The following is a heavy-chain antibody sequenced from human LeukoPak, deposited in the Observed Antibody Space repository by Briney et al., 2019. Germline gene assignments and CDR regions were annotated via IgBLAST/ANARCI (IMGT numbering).Heavy chain of an antibody. Sequence: GGSLRLSCTASGFTFGDYAMSWFRQAPGKGLEWVGFIRSKAYGGTTEYAASVKGRFTISRDDSKSIAYLQMNSLKTGDTAVYYCTRDFPLLWFGDGDFDYWGQGTLVTVSS. J-gene: IGHJ4*02. CDR3: TRDFPLLWFGDGDFDY. CDR1: GFTFGDYA. CDR2: IRSKAYGGTT. D-gene: IGHD3-10*01. V-gene: IGHV3-49*03.